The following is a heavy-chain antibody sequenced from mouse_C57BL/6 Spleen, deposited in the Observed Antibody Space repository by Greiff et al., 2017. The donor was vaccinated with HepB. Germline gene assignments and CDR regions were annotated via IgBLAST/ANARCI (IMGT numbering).Heavy chain of an antibody. Sequence: EVKLVESGGGLVQPGGSLSLSCAASGFTFTDYYMSWVRQPPGKALEWLGFIRNKANGYTTEYSASVKGRFTISRDNSQSILYLQMNALRAEDSATYYCARVGDGYYDYAMDYWGQGTSVTVSS. CDR2: IRNKANGYTT. CDR1: GFTFTDYY. CDR3: ARVGDGYYDYAMDY. V-gene: IGHV7-3*01. D-gene: IGHD2-3*01. J-gene: IGHJ4*01.